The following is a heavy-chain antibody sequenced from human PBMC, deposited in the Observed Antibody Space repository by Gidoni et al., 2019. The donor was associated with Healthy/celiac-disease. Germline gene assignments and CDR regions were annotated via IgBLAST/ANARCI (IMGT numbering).Heavy chain of an antibody. D-gene: IGHD2-2*01. J-gene: IGHJ5*02. CDR1: GYTFTGYY. V-gene: IGHV1-2*02. CDR3: ARGSREKYQLLWRWFDP. Sequence: QVHLVQSGAEVKKPGASVNVPCKASGYTFTGYYMHWVRQAPGQGLEWMGWINPNSGGTNYAQKFQGRVTMTRDTSISTAYMELSRLRSDDTAVYYCARGSREKYQLLWRWFDPWGQGTLVTVSS. CDR2: INPNSGGT.